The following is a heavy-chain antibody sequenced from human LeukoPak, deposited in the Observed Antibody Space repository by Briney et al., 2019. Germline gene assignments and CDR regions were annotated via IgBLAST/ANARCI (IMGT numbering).Heavy chain of an antibody. CDR1: GCTFSTYG. CDR3: ARDQEWANPDD. D-gene: IGHD1-26*01. V-gene: IGHV3-48*04. CDR2: ISSSSGTI. J-gene: IGHJ4*02. Sequence: GGSLRLSCVVSGCTFSTYGMNWVRQAPGKGLEWVSYISSSSGTIYYADSVKGRFTISRDNAKNSLYLQMNSLRAEDTAVYYCARDQEWANPDDWGQGTLVTVSS.